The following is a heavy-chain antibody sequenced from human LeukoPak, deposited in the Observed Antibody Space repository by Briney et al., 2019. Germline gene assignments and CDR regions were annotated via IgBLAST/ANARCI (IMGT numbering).Heavy chain of an antibody. CDR1: GFTFSGHG. Sequence: RGSLRLSCAPSGFTFSGHGMNWVRQAPGKGLGWVSYFSSSGSTTYYADSVKGRFSISRDNAKTSLYLQINSLRPEDTALYSCVKAGGAGSYYYWFDSWGQGTLVTVSS. CDR2: FSSSGSTT. CDR3: VKAGGAGSYYYWFDS. D-gene: IGHD3-10*01. V-gene: IGHV3-48*04. J-gene: IGHJ5*01.